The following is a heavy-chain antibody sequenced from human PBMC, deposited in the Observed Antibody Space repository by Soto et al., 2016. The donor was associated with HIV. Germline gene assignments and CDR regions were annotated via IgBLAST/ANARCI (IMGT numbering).Heavy chain of an antibody. Sequence: VQLVESGGGVVRPGRSLRLSCAASGFTFSNYTLHWVRQAPGKGLEWVSVISYDGTNKYYADSVKGRFTISRDNSKNTLYLQMNSLRPEDTAMYYCARDLARRGFGNLLWGQGTLVHRLL. J-gene: IGHJ4*02. V-gene: IGHV3-30*04. D-gene: IGHD3-16*01. CDR2: ISYDGTNK. CDR1: GFTFSNYT. CDR3: ARDLARRGFGNLL.